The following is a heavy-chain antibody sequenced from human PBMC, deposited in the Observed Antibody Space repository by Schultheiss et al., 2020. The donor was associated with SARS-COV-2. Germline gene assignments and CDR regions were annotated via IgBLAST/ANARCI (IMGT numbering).Heavy chain of an antibody. V-gene: IGHV3-30*04. CDR3: ARPVMVYATNGGGYFDY. D-gene: IGHD2-8*01. CDR2: ISFDGNNK. CDR1: RFTFNIYP. Sequence: GGSLRLSCAASRFTFNIYPMHWVRQAPGKGLEWLAFISFDGNNKFYADSAKGRFTISRDNSKNTLYLQMNSLRAEDTAVYYCARPVMVYATNGGGYFDYWGQGTLVTVSS. J-gene: IGHJ4*02.